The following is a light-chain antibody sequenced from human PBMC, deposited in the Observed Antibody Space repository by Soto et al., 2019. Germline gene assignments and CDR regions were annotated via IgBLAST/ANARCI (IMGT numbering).Light chain of an antibody. V-gene: IGLV1-47*01. J-gene: IGLJ2*01. CDR3: AAWDESLSGVV. CDR2: RNN. CDR1: SSNIGSNS. Sequence: QSVLTQPPSASGTPGQRVTISCSGSSSNIGSNSVYWYQQLPGTAPKLLIYRNNQRPSGVPERFSGSKSDTSASLAISGLRSEDEADYYCAAWDESLSGVVFGGGTKLTVL.